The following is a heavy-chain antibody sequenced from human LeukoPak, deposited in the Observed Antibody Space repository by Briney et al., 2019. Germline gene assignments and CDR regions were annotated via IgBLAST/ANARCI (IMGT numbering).Heavy chain of an antibody. V-gene: IGHV3-21*01. CDR1: GFTFSSYS. Sequence: GGSLRLSCAVSGFTFSSYSMNWVRQAPGKGLEWVSSINTNSNYIYYADSLKGRFTISRDNAKNSLYLQMNSLRVEDTAVYYCARDDDRSDNAFDYWGQGTLVTVSS. J-gene: IGHJ4*02. D-gene: IGHD3-22*01. CDR3: ARDDDRSDNAFDY. CDR2: INTNSNYI.